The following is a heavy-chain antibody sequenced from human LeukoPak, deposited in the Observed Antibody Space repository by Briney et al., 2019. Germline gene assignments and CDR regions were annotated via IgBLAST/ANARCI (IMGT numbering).Heavy chain of an antibody. D-gene: IGHD3-10*01. CDR2: ISGDGST. Sequence: PGGSLRLSCAASGFTFSSYAMSWVRQAPGRGLEWVSGISGDGSTYYTDFVKGRFTISRDNSKNILYLQMNSLRAEDTAVYYRAKDRSYYGSGAGYFFDYRGQGTLVTVSS. CDR3: AKDRSYYGSGAGYFFDY. CDR1: GFTFSSYA. V-gene: IGHV3-23*01. J-gene: IGHJ4*02.